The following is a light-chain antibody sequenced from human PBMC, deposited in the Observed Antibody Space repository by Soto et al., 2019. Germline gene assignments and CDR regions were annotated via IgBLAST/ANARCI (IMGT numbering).Light chain of an antibody. CDR2: EDY. V-gene: IGLV3-21*02. CDR1: DIGSKS. J-gene: IGLJ1*01. Sequence: SYELTQPPSVSVAPGQTARITCGGNDIGSKSVHWYQQKPGQAPVVVVYEDYDRPSGIPERFSGSNSGNTATLTIPRVEAGDEADYYCLVWDNSGDRYVFGTGTKVTVL. CDR3: LVWDNSGDRYV.